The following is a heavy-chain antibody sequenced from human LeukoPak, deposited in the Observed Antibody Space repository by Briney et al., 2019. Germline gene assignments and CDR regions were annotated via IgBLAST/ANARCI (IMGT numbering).Heavy chain of an antibody. J-gene: IGHJ4*02. CDR3: ASQYGSGSYDFDY. V-gene: IGHV1-8*01. CDR1: GYTFSSYD. Sequence: ASVKVSGKASGYTFSSYDINWVRQATGQGLEWMGWMNPNSGNTGYAQKFQGRVTMTRNTSISTAYMELSSLRSEDTAVYYCASQYGSGSYDFDYWGQGTLVTVSS. CDR2: MNPNSGNT. D-gene: IGHD3-10*01.